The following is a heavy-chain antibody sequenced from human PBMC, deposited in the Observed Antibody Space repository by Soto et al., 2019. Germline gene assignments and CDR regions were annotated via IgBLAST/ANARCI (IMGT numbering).Heavy chain of an antibody. J-gene: IGHJ3*02. CDR3: ALHLKRYYYGSDDAFDI. D-gene: IGHD3-10*01. CDR1: GFSLSTSGVG. Sequence: QITLKESGPTLVKPTQTLTLTCTFSGFSLSTSGVGVGWIRQPPGKALEWLALIYWDDDKRYSPSLKSRLTITKDTSKNQVVLTMTNMDPVDTATYYCALHLKRYYYGSDDAFDIWGQGTMVTVS. V-gene: IGHV2-5*02. CDR2: IYWDDDK.